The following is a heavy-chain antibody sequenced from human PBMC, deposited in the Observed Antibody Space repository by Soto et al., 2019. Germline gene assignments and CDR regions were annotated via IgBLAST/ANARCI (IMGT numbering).Heavy chain of an antibody. Sequence: QVQLQESGPGLVKPSQTLSLTCTVSGGSVSSGGYYWSWIRQHPGKGLEWIGYIYYSGSTYYNPSLKGRVTISVDTSKNQFALELSSVTAADTAVYYCARQWFGEDHYYYYGMDVWGQGTTVTVSS. D-gene: IGHD3-10*01. J-gene: IGHJ6*02. CDR1: GGSVSSGGYY. V-gene: IGHV4-31*03. CDR3: ARQWFGEDHYYYYGMDV. CDR2: IYYSGST.